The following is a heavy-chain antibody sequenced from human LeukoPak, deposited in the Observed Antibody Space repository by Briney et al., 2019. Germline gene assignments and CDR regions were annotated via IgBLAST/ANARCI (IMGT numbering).Heavy chain of an antibody. Sequence: SETLSLTCAVYGGSFSGYYWSWIRQPPGKGLEWIGEINHSGSTNYNPSLKSRVTISVDTSKNQFSLKLSSVTAADTAVYYCARGGDTAMTSQTDYWGQGTLVTVSS. CDR2: INHSGST. V-gene: IGHV4-34*01. CDR3: ARGGDTAMTSQTDY. CDR1: GGSFSGYY. D-gene: IGHD5-18*01. J-gene: IGHJ4*02.